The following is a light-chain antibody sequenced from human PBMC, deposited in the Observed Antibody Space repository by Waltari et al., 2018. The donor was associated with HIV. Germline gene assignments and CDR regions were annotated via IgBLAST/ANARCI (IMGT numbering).Light chain of an antibody. V-gene: IGKV1-39*01. Sequence: DIQMTQSPSSLSASVGDRVTITCRASQSISSSLNCYQQKPGKAPKLLIYAASSLQSGVPSRFSGSASGTDFTLTISSLQPEDFATYYCQQSYSTLFTFGPGTKVDIK. J-gene: IGKJ3*01. CDR2: AAS. CDR1: QSISSS. CDR3: QQSYSTLFT.